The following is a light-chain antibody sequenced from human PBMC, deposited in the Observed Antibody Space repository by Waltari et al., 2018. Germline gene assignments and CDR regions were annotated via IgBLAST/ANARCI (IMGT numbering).Light chain of an antibody. J-gene: IGKJ2*01. CDR1: QNIFTY. CDR2: GAS. CDR3: QQSYNTPYT. V-gene: IGKV1-39*01. Sequence: DIEMTQSPSSLSASVGDRVTITCRSSQNIFTYLNWYQQKPGKAPKLLIYGASSLPIGVPSRFSGSGSGTDFTLTISSLQAEDFATYYCQQSYNTPYTFGQGTKLEIK.